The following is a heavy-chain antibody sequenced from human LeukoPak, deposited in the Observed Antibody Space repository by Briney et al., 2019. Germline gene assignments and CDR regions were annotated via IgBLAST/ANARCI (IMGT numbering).Heavy chain of an antibody. V-gene: IGHV3-7*01. J-gene: IGHJ4*02. Sequence: GGSLRLSCAASGFTFSIYWMTWVRQAPGKGLEWVANIKQDGSEKYYVDSVKGRFTISRDNAKNSLYLQMNSLRVEDTAVYYCAREGSSSYFDYWGQGTLVTVSS. CDR1: GFTFSIYW. CDR2: IKQDGSEK. CDR3: AREGSSSYFDY. D-gene: IGHD6-13*01.